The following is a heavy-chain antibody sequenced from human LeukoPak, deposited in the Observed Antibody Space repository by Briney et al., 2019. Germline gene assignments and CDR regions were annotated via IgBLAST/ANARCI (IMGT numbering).Heavy chain of an antibody. D-gene: IGHD3-10*01. CDR3: ARDQYYGSGSYYIDY. CDR1: GFTFDDYG. V-gene: IGHV3-20*04. J-gene: IGHJ4*02. CDR2: INWNGGST. Sequence: PGGSLRLSCAASGFTFDDYGMSWVRQAPGKGLEWVSGINWNGGSTGYADSVKGRFTISRDNAKNSLYLQMNSLRAEDTALYYCARDQYYGSGSYYIDYWGQGTLVTVSS.